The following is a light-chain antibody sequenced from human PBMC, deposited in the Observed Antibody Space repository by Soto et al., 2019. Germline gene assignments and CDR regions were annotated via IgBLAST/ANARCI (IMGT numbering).Light chain of an antibody. CDR1: GNDPSVYRF. Sequence: QSVLTQPASVSGSPGQSITISCSGAGNDPSVYRFVSWYQQHPGNAPRLLIFDVTNRPSGVSDRFSGSKSGDTASLTISGLQPEDEDDYFCFSYSSDQIAMFGGGTKLTVL. J-gene: IGLJ3*02. CDR2: DVT. V-gene: IGLV2-14*03. CDR3: FSYSSDQIAM.